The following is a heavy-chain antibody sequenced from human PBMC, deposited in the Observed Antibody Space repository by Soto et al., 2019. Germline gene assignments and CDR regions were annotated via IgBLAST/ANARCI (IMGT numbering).Heavy chain of an antibody. D-gene: IGHD5-18*01. CDR3: TRDQRYSSAV. J-gene: IGHJ4*02. V-gene: IGHV3-74*01. Sequence: EVQLVESGGGLVQPGGSLRLSCAASGFDFTNSWMHWVRQAPGKGLVWVSHVNSDGSITTYADSVKGRFTISRDNAKNTVDLQRNSLRVEDTAVYYCTRDQRYSSAVWGQGTLVTVSS. CDR1: GFDFTNSW. CDR2: VNSDGSIT.